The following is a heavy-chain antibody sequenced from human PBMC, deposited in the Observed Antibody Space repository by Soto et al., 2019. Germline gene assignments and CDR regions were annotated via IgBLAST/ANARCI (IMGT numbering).Heavy chain of an antibody. J-gene: IGHJ4*02. CDR1: GGSISSGDYY. V-gene: IGHV4-30-4*01. CDR3: AREPVGAAYYHYFGY. CDR2: IYYSGST. D-gene: IGHD1-26*01. Sequence: SETLSLTCTVSGGSISSGDYYWSWIRQPPGKGLEWIGYIYYSGSTYYNPSLKSRVTISVDTSKNQFSLKLSSVTAADTAVYYCAREPVGAAYYHYFGYWGQGTLVTVSS.